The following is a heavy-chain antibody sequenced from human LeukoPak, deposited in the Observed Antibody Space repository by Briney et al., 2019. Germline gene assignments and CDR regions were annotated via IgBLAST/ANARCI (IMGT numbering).Heavy chain of an antibody. CDR2: IIPIFGTA. CDR3: ARDRGAVARLVNWFYP. CDR1: AGTFSSYA. Sequence: SVKVSCKASAGTFSSYAISWVRQAPGQGLEWMGGIIPIFGTANYAQKFQGRVTMTRDTSISTAYMELSRLRSDDTALYYCARDRGAVARLVNWFYPWVQGTLVTVSS. D-gene: IGHD6-6*01. J-gene: IGHJ5*02. V-gene: IGHV1-69*05.